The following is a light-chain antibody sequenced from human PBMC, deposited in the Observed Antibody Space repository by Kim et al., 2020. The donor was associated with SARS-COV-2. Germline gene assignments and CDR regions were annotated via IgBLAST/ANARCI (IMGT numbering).Light chain of an antibody. J-gene: IGLJ2*01. V-gene: IGLV6-57*04. CDR3: QSYNRDNVL. CDR2: EDD. Sequence: LTQPHSVSESPGKTVTISCTRSSGSIDDHYVQWYQQRPGGVPTTVIYEDDQRPSGVSDRFSGSIDNSSNSASLTISGLRTEDEADYYCQSYNRDNVLFGGGTQLTVL. CDR1: SGSIDDHY.